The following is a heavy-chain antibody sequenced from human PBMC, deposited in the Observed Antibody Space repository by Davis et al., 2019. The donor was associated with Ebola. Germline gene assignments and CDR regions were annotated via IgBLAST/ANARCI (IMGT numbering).Heavy chain of an antibody. CDR3: VKTGEGYCSGGSCYLAFDI. J-gene: IGHJ3*02. Sequence: SETLSLTCTVSGGSISSGDYYWSWIRQPPGKGLEWIGYIYYSGSTYYNPSLKSRVTISVDTSKNQFSLKLSSVTATDTAVYFCVKTGEGYCSGGSCYLAFDIWGQGTMVTVSS. CDR2: IYYSGST. CDR1: GGSISSGDYY. V-gene: IGHV4-30-4*01. D-gene: IGHD2-15*01.